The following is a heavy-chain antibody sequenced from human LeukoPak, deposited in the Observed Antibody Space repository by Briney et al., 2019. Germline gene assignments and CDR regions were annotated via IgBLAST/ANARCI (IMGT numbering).Heavy chain of an antibody. J-gene: IGHJ4*02. D-gene: IGHD1-26*01. V-gene: IGHV3-33*01. CDR3: ARLSGSYLDY. CDR1: GFTFSNNG. CDR2: IWYDGSKK. Sequence: GGSLRLSCVASGFTFSNNGMHWVRQAPGKGPEWVAVIWYDGSKKYYAVSVKGRFTVSRDNSKNMLYLQMNSLRAEDTAVYYCARLSGSYLDYWGQGTLVTVSS.